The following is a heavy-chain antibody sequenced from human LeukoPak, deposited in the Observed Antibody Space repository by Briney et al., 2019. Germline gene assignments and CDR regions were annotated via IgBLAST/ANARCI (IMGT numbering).Heavy chain of an antibody. CDR3: AKDPPHLYDYVWGSFDY. V-gene: IGHV3-23*01. CDR1: GFAFSSYA. D-gene: IGHD3-16*01. CDR2: ITGGGGST. J-gene: IGHJ4*02. Sequence: GGSLRLSCAASGFAFSSYARNWVRQAPGKGLEWVLGITGGGGSTYYADSVKGRFTISTDNSNNTLYLQMHSLRAEDTAVYYCAKDPPHLYDYVWGSFDYWGQGTLVTVSS.